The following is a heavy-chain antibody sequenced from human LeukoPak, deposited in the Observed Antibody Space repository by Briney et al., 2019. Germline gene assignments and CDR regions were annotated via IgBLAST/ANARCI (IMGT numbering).Heavy chain of an antibody. Sequence: SVKVSCKASGGTFSSYAISWVRQAPGQGLEWMGGIIPILGTASYTQKFQGRVTITTDESTSTAYMELSSLRSEDTAVYYCARASSGSYDYFDYWGQGTLVTVSS. D-gene: IGHD1-26*01. J-gene: IGHJ4*02. CDR1: GGTFSSYA. V-gene: IGHV1-69*05. CDR3: ARASSGSYDYFDY. CDR2: IIPILGTA.